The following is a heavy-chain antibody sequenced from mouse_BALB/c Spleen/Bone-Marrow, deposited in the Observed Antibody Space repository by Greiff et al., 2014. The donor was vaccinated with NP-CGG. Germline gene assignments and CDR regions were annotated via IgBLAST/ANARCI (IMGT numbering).Heavy chain of an antibody. CDR1: GFSFRSYA. V-gene: IGHV5-6-5*01. Sequence: EVNVVESGGGLVKPGGSLKLSCAASGFSFRSYAMSWVRQTPERRLEWVASIISGGNTYYPDSVKGRFTISRDNARTIIYLQMSSLTSEDTAMYYCARGPSCGNYLYYALDYWGQGTSVTVSS. CDR3: ARGPSCGNYLYYALDY. CDR2: IISGGNT. J-gene: IGHJ4*01. D-gene: IGHD2-10*02.